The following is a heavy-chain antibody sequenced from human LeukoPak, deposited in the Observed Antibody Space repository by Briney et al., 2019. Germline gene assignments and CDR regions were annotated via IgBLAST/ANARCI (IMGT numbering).Heavy chain of an antibody. J-gene: IGHJ4*02. CDR2: ISGSGASA. Sequence: GGSLRLSCVASGFKFSNFAMSWVRQAPGKGLEWVASISGSGASAFYADAVRGRFTISRDKSTNTLYLQMNSLRVEDSAIYSCAKETALSPTIGRPDYWGQGTPVTVSS. V-gene: IGHV3-23*01. CDR3: AKETALSPTIGRPDY. CDR1: GFKFSNFA. D-gene: IGHD2-21*02.